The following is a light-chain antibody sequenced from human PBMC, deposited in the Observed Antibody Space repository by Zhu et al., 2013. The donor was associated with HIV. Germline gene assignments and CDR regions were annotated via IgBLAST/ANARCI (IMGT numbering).Light chain of an antibody. CDR2: GAS. CDR1: QNIDTF. CDR3: QQRTNWPT. V-gene: IGKV3-11*01. J-gene: IGKJ5*01. Sequence: EVVLTQSPVTLSLSAGERATLSCRASQNIDTFLAWYQQKPGQAPRLLVYGASNRAAGIPVRFSGSGSGTDFTLTISRLEPEDCAVYYCQQRTNWPTFGQGTRLDIK.